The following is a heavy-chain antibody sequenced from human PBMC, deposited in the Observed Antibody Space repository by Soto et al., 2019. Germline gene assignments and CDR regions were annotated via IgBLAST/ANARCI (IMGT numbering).Heavy chain of an antibody. Sequence: SETLSLTCAVYGGSFSGYYWSWIRQPPGKGLEWIGEINHSGSTNYNPSLKSRVTIPVDTSKNQFSLKLSSVTAADTAVYYCARGKLPDYVWGSYRYHFDYWGQGTVVT. D-gene: IGHD3-16*02. J-gene: IGHJ4*02. CDR2: INHSGST. V-gene: IGHV4-34*01. CDR1: GGSFSGYY. CDR3: ARGKLPDYVWGSYRYHFDY.